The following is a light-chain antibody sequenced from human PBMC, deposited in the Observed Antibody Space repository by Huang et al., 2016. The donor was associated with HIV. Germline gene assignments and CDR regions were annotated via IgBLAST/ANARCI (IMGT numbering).Light chain of an antibody. CDR1: QSIDSY. J-gene: IGKJ1*01. V-gene: IGKV1-39*01. CDR2: SAS. Sequence: DIQMTQTPPSLSASVGDRVTITCRTNQSIDSYLNWYQQKQGEAAKLLIHSASTLQGGVPSRFSGSGSETDFALTINSLQPEDLGTYYCQQTHSSARAFGQGTKVEIK. CDR3: QQTHSSARA.